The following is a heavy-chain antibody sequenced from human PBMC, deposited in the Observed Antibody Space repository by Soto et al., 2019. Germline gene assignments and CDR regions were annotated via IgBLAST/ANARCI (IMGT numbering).Heavy chain of an antibody. J-gene: IGHJ4*01. CDR3: ASQSSTANFAF. CDR2: LHYSGST. Sequence: QLQLQESGPGLVKPSETLSLTCTVSGVSISSNDYYWGWVRQPPGKGLEWIGSLHYSGSTYYNPSLTSRHPISVNTCQNLFSLRAISVTAADTAVYFWASQSSTANFAFWDHGTLVTVSS. V-gene: IGHV4-39*01. D-gene: IGHD2-21*02. CDR1: GVSISSNDYY.